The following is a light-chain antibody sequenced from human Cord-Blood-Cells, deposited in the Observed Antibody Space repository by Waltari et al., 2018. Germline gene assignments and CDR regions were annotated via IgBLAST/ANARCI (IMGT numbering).Light chain of an antibody. CDR1: SSDVGGYNY. J-gene: IGLJ2*01. CDR2: EVS. Sequence: QSALTQPPSASGSPGQSVTISCTGTSSDVGGYNYVSWYHHHPGKAPKLMIYEVSKRPSGVPVRFSGSKSGNTASLTVAGLQAEDEADYYCSSYAGSNNLVFGGGTKLTVL. V-gene: IGLV2-8*01. CDR3: SSYAGSNNLV.